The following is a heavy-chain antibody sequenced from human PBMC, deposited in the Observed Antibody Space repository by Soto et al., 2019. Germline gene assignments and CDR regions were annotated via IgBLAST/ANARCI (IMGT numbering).Heavy chain of an antibody. J-gene: IGHJ6*03. D-gene: IGHD1-26*01. CDR1: GGTFSSYT. CDR2: IIPILGIA. Sequence: ASVKVSCKASGGTFSSYTISWVRQAPGQGLEWMGRIIPILGIANYAQKFQGRVTITADKSTSTAYMELSSLRSEDTAVYYCARGGVPESSYSLNYYYMDVWGKGTTVTVSS. CDR3: ARGGVPESSYSLNYYYMDV. V-gene: IGHV1-69*02.